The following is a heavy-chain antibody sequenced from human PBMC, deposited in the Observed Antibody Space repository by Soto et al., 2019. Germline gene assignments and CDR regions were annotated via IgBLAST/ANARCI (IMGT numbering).Heavy chain of an antibody. CDR1: GFPFNTKS. J-gene: IGHJ2*01. V-gene: IGHV3-23*01. D-gene: IGHD6-13*01. CDR2: LTATSGRP. CDR3: AKDLRGPEAGTWYLDL. Sequence: DVQLLESGGGLVQPGGSLRLSCTASGFPFNTKSMTWVRQAPGKGLEWVSALTATSGRPYYADSVKGRFTTSRDNSKNTLYLQMNNLGAEDTAFYYCAKDLRGPEAGTWYLDLWGRRTLVTVSS.